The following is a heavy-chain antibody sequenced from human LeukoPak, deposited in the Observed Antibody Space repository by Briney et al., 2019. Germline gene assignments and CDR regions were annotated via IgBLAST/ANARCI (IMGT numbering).Heavy chain of an antibody. Sequence: SVKVSCKASGGTFSSYAISWVRQAPGQGLEWMGGIIPIFGTANYAQKFQGRVTITADESTSTAYMELGSLRSEDTAVYYCARDQGSHFEGFYYYGMDVWGQGTTVTVSS. CDR3: ARDQGSHFEGFYYYGMDV. CDR2: IIPIFGTA. CDR1: GGTFSSYA. D-gene: IGHD2/OR15-2a*01. V-gene: IGHV1-69*13. J-gene: IGHJ6*02.